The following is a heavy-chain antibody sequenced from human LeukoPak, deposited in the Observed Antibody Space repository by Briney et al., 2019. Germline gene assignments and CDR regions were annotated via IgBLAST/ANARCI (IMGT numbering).Heavy chain of an antibody. J-gene: IGHJ4*02. CDR2: INPNSGGT. CDR3: ARDRSGSYSFTFDY. V-gene: IGHV1-2*02. D-gene: IGHD1-26*01. Sequence: ASVKVSRKASGYTFTGYYMHWVRQAPGQGLEWMGWINPNSGGTNYAQKLQGRVTMTRDTSISTAYMELSRLRSDDTAVYYCARDRSGSYSFTFDYWGQGTLVTVSS. CDR1: GYTFTGYY.